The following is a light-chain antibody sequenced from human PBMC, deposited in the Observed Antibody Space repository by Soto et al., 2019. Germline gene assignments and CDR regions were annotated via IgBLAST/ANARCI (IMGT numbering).Light chain of an antibody. CDR3: QAWHSSTGV. CDR2: EDN. J-gene: IGLJ2*01. V-gene: IGLV3-1*01. CDR1: KLGNKF. Sequence: SSELTQPPSVSVSPGQTASITCSGDKLGNKFASWYQQKSGQSPVLVIYEDNKRPSGIPERFSGSNSGNTATLTISGTQAMDEADYYCQAWHSSTGVFGGGTQLTVL.